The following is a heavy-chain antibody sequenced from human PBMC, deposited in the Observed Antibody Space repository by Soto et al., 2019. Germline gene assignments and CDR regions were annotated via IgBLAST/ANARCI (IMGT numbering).Heavy chain of an antibody. J-gene: IGHJ6*02. V-gene: IGHV3-30-3*01. Sequence: LRLSCAASGFTFSNYAMHWVRQAPGKGLEWVAVISYDGSDKYNANSVKGRFTISRDNSKNTLYLQMNSLRAEDTAVYYCARDTGPNGYNSYYFCMDVWGQGTTVTVSS. CDR2: ISYDGSDK. CDR1: GFTFSNYA. CDR3: ARDTGPNGYNSYYFCMDV. D-gene: IGHD5-18*01.